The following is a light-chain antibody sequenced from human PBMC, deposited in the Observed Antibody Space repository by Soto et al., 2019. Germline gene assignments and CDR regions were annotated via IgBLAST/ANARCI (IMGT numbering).Light chain of an antibody. CDR2: DAT. Sequence: DIVMTQSPATLSESPGERVTLSCRASQYISSNLAWYQQKPGQPPRLLIYDATSRATGIPSRFSGSGSGTDFTLTIISLQSEDFAVYFCQQYHDWPPLTFGGGTKVEI. J-gene: IGKJ4*01. CDR1: QYISSN. CDR3: QQYHDWPPLT. V-gene: IGKV3D-15*01.